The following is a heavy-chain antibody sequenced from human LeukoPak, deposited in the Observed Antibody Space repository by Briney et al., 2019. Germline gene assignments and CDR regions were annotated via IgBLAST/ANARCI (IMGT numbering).Heavy chain of an antibody. D-gene: IGHD3-10*01. V-gene: IGHV4-59*01. J-gene: IGHJ3*02. CDR3: ARDSYGSGSYLPGAFDI. CDR1: GGSISSYY. Sequence: SETLSLTCTVSGGSISSYYWSWVRQPPGKGLEWIGYIYYSGSTNYNPSLKSRVTISVDTSKNQFSLKLSSVTAADTAGYYCARDSYGSGSYLPGAFDIWGQGTMVTVSS. CDR2: IYYSGST.